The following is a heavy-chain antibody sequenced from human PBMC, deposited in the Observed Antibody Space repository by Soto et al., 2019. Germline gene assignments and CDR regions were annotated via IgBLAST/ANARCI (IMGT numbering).Heavy chain of an antibody. CDR1: GFTFSNAW. D-gene: IGHD2-15*01. CDR2: IKSKTDGGIT. V-gene: IGHV3-15*07. J-gene: IGHJ4*02. Sequence: GGSLRLSCAASGFTFSNAWMNWVRQAPGKGLEWVGRIKSKTDGGITDYAAPVKGRFTISRDDSKNTLYLQMNSLKTEDTAVYYCTTDPVGDIVVVVAATAKFDYWGQGTLVTVSS. CDR3: TTDPVGDIVVVVAATAKFDY.